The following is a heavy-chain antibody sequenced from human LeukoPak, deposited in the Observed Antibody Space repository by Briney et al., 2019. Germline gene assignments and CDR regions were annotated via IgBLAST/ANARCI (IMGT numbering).Heavy chain of an antibody. CDR1: GFTFSSYS. J-gene: IGHJ4*02. D-gene: IGHD3-3*01. CDR3: TAFWSGYLYYFDY. Sequence: GSLRLSCAASGFTFSSYSMNWVRQAPGKGLEWVSSISSSSSYIYYADSVKGRFTISRDNSKNTLYLQMNSLRAEDTAVYYCTAFWSGYLYYFDYWGQGTLVTVSS. CDR2: ISSSSSYI. V-gene: IGHV3-21*04.